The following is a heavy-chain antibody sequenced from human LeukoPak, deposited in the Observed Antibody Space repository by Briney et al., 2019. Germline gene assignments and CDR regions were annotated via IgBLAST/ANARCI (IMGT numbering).Heavy chain of an antibody. J-gene: IGHJ3*02. D-gene: IGHD3-22*01. CDR3: ARGRDYYDNSDAFDI. Sequence: SETLSLTCAVYGGSFSGYYWSWIRQPPGKGLEWIGEINHSGSTNYNPSLKSRVTISVDTSKDQFSLKLSSVTAADTAVYYCARGRDYYDNSDAFDIWGQGTMVTVSS. CDR1: GGSFSGYY. CDR2: INHSGST. V-gene: IGHV4-34*01.